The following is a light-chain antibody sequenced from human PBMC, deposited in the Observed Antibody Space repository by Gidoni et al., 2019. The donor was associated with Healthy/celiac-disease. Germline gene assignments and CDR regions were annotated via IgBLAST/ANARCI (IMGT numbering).Light chain of an antibody. CDR3: QSYDSSLSGVV. CDR2: GNS. J-gene: IGLJ2*01. V-gene: IGLV1-40*01. CDR1: SSNTGAGYD. Sequence: SLLPQPPSVSGAPGQGVPISGPGSSSNTGAGYDVHWYQQLPAPAPTLLTYGNSNRPAGVPDRFSGSKSGTSASLAITGLQAEDEDDYYCQSYDSSLSGVVFGGGTKLTVL.